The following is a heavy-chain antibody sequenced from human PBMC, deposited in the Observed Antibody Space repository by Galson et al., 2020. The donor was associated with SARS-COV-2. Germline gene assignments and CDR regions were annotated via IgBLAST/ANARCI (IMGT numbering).Heavy chain of an antibody. CDR2: IVVGSGNT. CDR1: GFTFTSSA. V-gene: IGHV1-58*01. CDR3: AADLRQADYYYGMDV. Sequence: SVKVSCKASGFTFTSSAVQWVRQARGQRLEWIGWIVVGSGNTNYAQKFQERVTITRDMSTSTAYMELSSLRSEDTAVYYCAADLRQADYYYGMDVWGQGTTVTVSS. J-gene: IGHJ6*02.